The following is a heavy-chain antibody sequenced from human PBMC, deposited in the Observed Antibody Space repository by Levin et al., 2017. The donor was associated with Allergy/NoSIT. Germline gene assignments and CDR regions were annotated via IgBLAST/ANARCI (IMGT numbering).Heavy chain of an antibody. J-gene: IGHJ4*02. Sequence: LSLTCAASGFTFSSYSMNWVRQAPGKGLEWVSYITSSSSTIYYADSVKGRFTISRDNAKNSLYLQMNSLGDEDTAVYYCARAAREYSSGWYGANFDYWGQGTLVTVSS. CDR2: ITSSSSTI. D-gene: IGHD6-19*01. V-gene: IGHV3-48*02. CDR1: GFTFSSYS. CDR3: ARAAREYSSGWYGANFDY.